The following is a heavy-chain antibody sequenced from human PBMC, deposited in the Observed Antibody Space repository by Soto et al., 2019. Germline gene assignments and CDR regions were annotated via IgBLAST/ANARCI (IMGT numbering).Heavy chain of an antibody. Sequence: GGSLRLSCAASGFTFSSYSMNWVRQAPGKGLEWVSSISSSSSYIYYADSVKGRFTISRDNAKNSLYLQMNSLRAEDTAVYYCARGTYSGYDFDYWGQGTLVTVSS. CDR2: ISSSSSYI. CDR3: ARGTYSGYDFDY. D-gene: IGHD5-12*01. J-gene: IGHJ4*02. CDR1: GFTFSSYS. V-gene: IGHV3-21*01.